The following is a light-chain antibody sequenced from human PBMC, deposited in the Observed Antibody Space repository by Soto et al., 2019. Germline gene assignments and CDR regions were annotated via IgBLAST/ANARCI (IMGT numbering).Light chain of an antibody. CDR3: QQSYSTPPIT. CDR2: AAS. Sequence: DLQMTQSPSSLSASVGDRVTITCRASQSISRYLNWYQQKPGKAPKLLIYAASSLQSGVPSSFSGSGSVIDFTLNISSLQPEDFATYYCQQSYSTPPITCGQGTRLEIK. CDR1: QSISRY. J-gene: IGKJ5*01. V-gene: IGKV1-39*01.